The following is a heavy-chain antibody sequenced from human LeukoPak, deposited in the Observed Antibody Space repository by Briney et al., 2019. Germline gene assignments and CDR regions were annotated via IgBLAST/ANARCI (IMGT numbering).Heavy chain of an antibody. CDR3: ASGVVVTNAFDI. V-gene: IGHV3-21*01. J-gene: IGHJ3*02. Sequence: GGSLRLSCAASGFTFSSYSMNWVRQAPGKGLEWVSSISSSSSYIYYADSVKGRFTISRDNAKNSLYLQMNSLRAEDTAVYYCASGVVVTNAFDIWGQGTMVTVSS. CDR1: GFTFSSYS. CDR2: ISSSSSYI. D-gene: IGHD2-21*02.